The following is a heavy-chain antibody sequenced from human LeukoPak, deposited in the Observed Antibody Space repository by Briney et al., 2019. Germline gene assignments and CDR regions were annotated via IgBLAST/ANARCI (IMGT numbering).Heavy chain of an antibody. D-gene: IGHD2-21*02. CDR2: INAGNGNT. J-gene: IGHJ4*02. Sequence: GASVKVSCKASGYTFTNYAILWVRQAPGQGLEWMGWINAGNGNTKYSQKFQGRVTLTRDTSASTASMEMSSLRSEDTALYYCARGRWSATTASYYFDFWGLGTLVTVSS. CDR1: GYTFTNYA. V-gene: IGHV1-3*01. CDR3: ARGRWSATTASYYFDF.